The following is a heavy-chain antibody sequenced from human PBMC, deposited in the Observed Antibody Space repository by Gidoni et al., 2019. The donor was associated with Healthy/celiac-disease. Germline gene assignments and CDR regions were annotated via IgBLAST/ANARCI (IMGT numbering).Heavy chain of an antibody. CDR3: AKDMWELRGGAFDI. V-gene: IGHV3-9*01. CDR2: ISWNSGII. CDR1: GFTFDDYA. D-gene: IGHD1-26*01. J-gene: IGHJ3*02. Sequence: EVQLVESGGGLVQPGRSLRLSCAASGFTFDDYAMHWVRQAPGKGLEWVSGISWNSGIIGYADSVKGRFTISRDNAKNSLYLQMNSLRAEDTALYYCAKDMWELRGGAFDIWGQGTMVTVSS.